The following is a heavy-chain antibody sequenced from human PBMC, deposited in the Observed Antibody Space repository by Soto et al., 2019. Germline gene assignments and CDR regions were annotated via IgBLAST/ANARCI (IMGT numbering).Heavy chain of an antibody. CDR1: GYTFTSYD. D-gene: IGHD5-12*01. CDR2: MNPNSGNT. V-gene: IGHV1-8*01. CDR3: ARAPPRVATIRYYFDY. J-gene: IGHJ4*02. Sequence: QVQLVQSGAEVKKPGASVKVSCKASGYTFTSYDINWVRQATGQVLEWMGWMNPNSGNTGYAQKFQGRVTMTRNTSISTAYMELSSLRSEDTAVYYCARAPPRVATIRYYFDYWCQGTLVTVSS.